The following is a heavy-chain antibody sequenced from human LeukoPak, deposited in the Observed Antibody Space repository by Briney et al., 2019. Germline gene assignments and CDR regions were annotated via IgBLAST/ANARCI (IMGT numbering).Heavy chain of an antibody. CDR3: AREGITAMADAWNDY. V-gene: IGHV3-21*01. CDR2: IGTTSNSM. D-gene: IGHD5-18*01. CDR1: GFTFSSYS. Sequence: GGSLRLSCAASGFTFSSYSMNWVRQAPGKGLEWVSSIGTTSNSMYYADSLKGRFTISRDNAESSLYLQMNSLRVEDTAMYFCAREGITAMADAWNDYWGQGTLVTVSS. J-gene: IGHJ4*02.